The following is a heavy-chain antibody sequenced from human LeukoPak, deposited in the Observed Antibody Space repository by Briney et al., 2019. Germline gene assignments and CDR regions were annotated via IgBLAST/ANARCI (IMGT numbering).Heavy chain of an antibody. V-gene: IGHV3-74*01. D-gene: IGHD6-19*01. CDR1: GFTFSSYW. Sequence: GGSLRLSCAASGFTFSSYWMHWVRQAPGKGLVWVSRIDSDGSTIYADSVKGRFTISRDNAKNTLYLQMNSLRAEDTAVYYCIGSGGWPGYWGQGTLVTVSS. CDR3: IGSGGWPGY. J-gene: IGHJ4*02. CDR2: IDSDGST.